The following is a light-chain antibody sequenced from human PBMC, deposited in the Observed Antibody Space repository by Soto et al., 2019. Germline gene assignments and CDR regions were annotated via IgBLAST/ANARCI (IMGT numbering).Light chain of an antibody. CDR3: GTWDSSLTTGVL. CDR1: SSNVGKNF. Sequence: QSVLTQPPSVSAAPGQKVTISCSGSSSNVGKNFVSWYQHVPGKAPKLLIYDNQKRPSGIPDRFSASKSGTSATLDITGLHTGDEADYYCGTWDSSLTTGVLFGGGTKVTVL. J-gene: IGLJ2*01. CDR2: DNQ. V-gene: IGLV1-51*01.